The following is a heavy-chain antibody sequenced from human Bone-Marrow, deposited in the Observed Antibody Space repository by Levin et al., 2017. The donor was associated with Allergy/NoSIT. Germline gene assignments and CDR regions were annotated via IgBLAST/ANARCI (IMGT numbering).Heavy chain of an antibody. Sequence: VASVMVSCFFFLSLFPFSSLPWVRQAPGQGLEWMGIINPSGGSTSYAQKFQGRVTMTRDPSTSTVYMELSSLRSEDTAVYYCARGVLGRRCYGLRFDPWGQGTLVTVSS. V-gene: IGHV1-46*03. J-gene: IGHJ5*02. CDR1: LSLFPFSS. D-gene: IGHD2-15*01. CDR3: ARGVLGRRCYGLRFDP. CDR2: INPSGGST.